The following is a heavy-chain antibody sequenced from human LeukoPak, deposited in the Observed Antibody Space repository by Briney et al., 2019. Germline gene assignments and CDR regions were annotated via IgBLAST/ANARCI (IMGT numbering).Heavy chain of an antibody. CDR1: GGSISSYY. D-gene: IGHD2-2*01. CDR2: IYYSGST. CDR3: ARRGEVVPDVSFDP. Sequence: PSETLSLTCTVSGGSISSYYWSWIRQPPGKGLEWIGYIYYSGSTNYNPSLKSRVTISVDTSKNQFSLKLNSVTAADTAVYYCARRGEVVPDVSFDPWGQGILVTVSS. J-gene: IGHJ5*02. V-gene: IGHV4-59*08.